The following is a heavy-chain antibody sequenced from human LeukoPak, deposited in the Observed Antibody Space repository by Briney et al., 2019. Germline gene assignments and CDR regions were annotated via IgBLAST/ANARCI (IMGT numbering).Heavy chain of an antibody. V-gene: IGHV4-34*01. CDR1: GGSFSDYY. J-gene: IGHJ4*02. CDR2: INHSGSP. D-gene: IGHD3-3*01. CDR3: GSRRTAMFGVIKGPIDY. Sequence: SETLSLTCAVYGGSFSDYYWTWIRQPPGKGLEWIGEINHSGSPNNNPSLKSRVSITFDTSKNQFSLKLTSVTAADTAVYYCGSRRTAMFGVIKGPIDYWGQGTLVTVSS.